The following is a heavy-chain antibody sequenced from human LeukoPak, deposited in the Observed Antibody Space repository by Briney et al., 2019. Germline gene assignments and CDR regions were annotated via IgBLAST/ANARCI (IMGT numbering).Heavy chain of an antibody. CDR1: GYTFTSYY. J-gene: IGHJ6*02. V-gene: IGHV1-46*01. Sequence: ASVRVSCKASGYTFTSYYMHWVRQAPGQGLEWMGIINPSGGSTSYAQKFQGGVTMTRDTSTSTVYMELSSLRSEDTAVYYCARDLPLLRFLEWLSPASAGYYYYYGMDVWGQGTTVTVSS. CDR3: ARDLPLLRFLEWLSPASAGYYYYYGMDV. CDR2: INPSGGST. D-gene: IGHD3-3*01.